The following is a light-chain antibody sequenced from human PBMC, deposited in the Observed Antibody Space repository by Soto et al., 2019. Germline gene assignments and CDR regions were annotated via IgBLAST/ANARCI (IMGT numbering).Light chain of an antibody. CDR2: DVS. V-gene: IGLV2-11*01. CDR1: SSDVGGHNL. CDR3: CSYAGSSLWV. J-gene: IGLJ3*02. Sequence: QSALTQPRSVSGSPGQSVTISCTGTSSDVGGHNLVSWYQQHPGKAPKLVIYDVSKWPSGVPDRFFGSKSGNTASLTISGLQAEDEADYYCCSYAGSSLWVFGRGTKLTVL.